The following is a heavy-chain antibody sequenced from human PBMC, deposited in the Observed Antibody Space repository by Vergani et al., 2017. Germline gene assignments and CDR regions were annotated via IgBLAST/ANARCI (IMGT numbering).Heavy chain of an antibody. CDR3: ARDWGEHQLLPNWFDP. V-gene: IGHV1-3*01. CDR2: INAGNGYT. D-gene: IGHD2-2*01. Sequence: QVQLVQSGAEVKKPGASVKVSCKASGYTFTTYAMHWVRQAPGQRLEWMGWINAGNGYTKYSQKFQGRVTIAMDTSASTAYMELSSLRSEDTAVYYCARDWGEHQLLPNWFDPWGQGTLVTVSS. J-gene: IGHJ5*02. CDR1: GYTFTTYA.